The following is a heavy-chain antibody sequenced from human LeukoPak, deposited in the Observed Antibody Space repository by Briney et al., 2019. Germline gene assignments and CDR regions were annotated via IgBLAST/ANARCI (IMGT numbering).Heavy chain of an antibody. CDR2: ISYDGSNK. CDR3: ASAPPKLHGSYDNWYFDL. D-gene: IGHD3-22*01. V-gene: IGHV3-30*04. CDR1: GFTFSSYA. Sequence: GGSLRLSCAASGFTFSSYAMHWVRQAPGKGLEWVAVISYDGSNKYYADSVKGRFTISRDNAKNSLYLQMNSLRAEDMAVYYCASAPPKLHGSYDNWYFDLWGRGTLVTVSS. J-gene: IGHJ2*01.